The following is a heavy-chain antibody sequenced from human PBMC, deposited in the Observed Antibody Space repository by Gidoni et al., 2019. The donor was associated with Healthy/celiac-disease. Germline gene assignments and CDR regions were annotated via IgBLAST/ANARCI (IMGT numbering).Heavy chain of an antibody. Sequence: QVQLQESGPGLVKPAHTLSLTCTVPGGSISSGSYSWSWIRQPAGKGLEWMGRIYTSGSTNYNPSLKSRVTISVDTSKNQFSLKLSSVTAADTAVYYCARASRSVANWGQGTLVTVSS. D-gene: IGHD5-12*01. CDR1: GGSISSGSYS. CDR3: ARASRSVAN. V-gene: IGHV4-61*02. J-gene: IGHJ4*02. CDR2: IYTSGST.